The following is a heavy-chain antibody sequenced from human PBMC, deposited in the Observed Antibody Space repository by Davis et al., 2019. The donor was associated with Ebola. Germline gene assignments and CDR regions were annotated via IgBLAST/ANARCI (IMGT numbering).Heavy chain of an antibody. CDR3: AREPGYSGLDV. J-gene: IGHJ6*02. CDR2: IFYNGIT. CDR1: GGSISFYY. V-gene: IGHV4-59*01. Sequence: MPSETLSLTCNVSGGSISFYYWNWIRQAPGKGLEWIGDIFYNGITNYNPSLKSRLTISIDTSTNQFSLKLRSVTAADTAMYYCAREPGYSGLDVWGQGTTVTVSS.